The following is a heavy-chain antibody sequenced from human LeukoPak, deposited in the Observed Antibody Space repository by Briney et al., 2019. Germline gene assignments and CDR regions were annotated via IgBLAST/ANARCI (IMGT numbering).Heavy chain of an antibody. V-gene: IGHV1-46*01. CDR3: ARDQEGFDY. Sequence: GASVKVSCKASGYTFTSNYIHWVRQAPGQGLEWMGMIYPRDGSTSYAQEFQGRVTVTRDTSTSTVHMELSDLRSEDTAVYYCARDQEGFDYWGQGTLVTVSS. CDR2: IYPRDGST. J-gene: IGHJ4*02. CDR1: GYTFTSNY.